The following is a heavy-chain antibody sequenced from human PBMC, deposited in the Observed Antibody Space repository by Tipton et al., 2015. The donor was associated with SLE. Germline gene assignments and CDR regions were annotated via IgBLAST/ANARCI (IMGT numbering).Heavy chain of an antibody. V-gene: IGHV4-31*03. CDR3: ARHLGASFDF. J-gene: IGHJ4*02. CDR1: GGSIRGGDYY. Sequence: TLSLTCTVSGGSIRGGDYYWSWIRQHPGKGLEWIGYIHDSGATFYNPSLRSRSAISVDTSQNQFSLRLTSVTAADTAVYYCARHLGASFDFWGQGILVTVSS. CDR2: IHDSGAT.